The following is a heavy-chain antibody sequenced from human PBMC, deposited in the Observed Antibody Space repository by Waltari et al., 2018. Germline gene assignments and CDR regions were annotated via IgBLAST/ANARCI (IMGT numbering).Heavy chain of an antibody. CDR3: ARRVELVTVLRYFDY. CDR2: IYYSGST. Sequence: QLQLQESGPGLVKPSETLSLTCTVSGGSISSSSYYWGWIRQPPGKGLEWIGSIYYSGSTYYNPSLKSRVTISVDTSKNQFSLKLSSVTAADTAVYYCARRVELVTVLRYFDYWGQGTLVTVSS. D-gene: IGHD1-7*01. CDR1: GGSISSSSYY. V-gene: IGHV4-39*01. J-gene: IGHJ4*02.